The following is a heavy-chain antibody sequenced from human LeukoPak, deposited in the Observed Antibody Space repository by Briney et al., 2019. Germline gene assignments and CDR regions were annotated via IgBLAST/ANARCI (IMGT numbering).Heavy chain of an antibody. V-gene: IGHV4-31*03. CDR3: ARDLIIAVAGSLHYYGMDV. Sequence: PSETLSLTCTVSGGSISSGGYYWSWIRQHPGKGLEWIGYIYYSGSTYYNPSLKSRVTISVDTSKNQFSLKLSSVTAADTAVYYCARDLIIAVAGSLHYYGMDVWGQGTTVTVSS. J-gene: IGHJ6*02. CDR1: GGSISSGGYY. CDR2: IYYSGST. D-gene: IGHD6-19*01.